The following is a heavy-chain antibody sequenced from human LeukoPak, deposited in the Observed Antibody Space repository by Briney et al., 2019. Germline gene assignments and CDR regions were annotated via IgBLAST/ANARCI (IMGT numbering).Heavy chain of an antibody. CDR3: AREPQGDSSGYDAFDI. CDR1: GFTVSSNY. J-gene: IGHJ3*02. D-gene: IGHD3-22*01. V-gene: IGHV3-66*01. Sequence: AGGSLRLSCAASGFTVSSNYMTWVRQAPGKVLEWVSVIYSGGSTYYADSVKGRFTLSRDNSKNTLFLQMNSLRAEDTAVYYCAREPQGDSSGYDAFDIWGQGTMVTVSS. CDR2: IYSGGST.